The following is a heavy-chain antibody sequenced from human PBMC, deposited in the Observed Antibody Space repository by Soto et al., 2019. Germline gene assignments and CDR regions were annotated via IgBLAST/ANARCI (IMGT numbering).Heavy chain of an antibody. J-gene: IGHJ4*02. CDR1: GFIVSSNY. D-gene: IGHD2-15*01. Sequence: GGSLRPSCAASGFIVSSNYMSWVRQAPGKGLEWVSVIYSGGSTFYADSVKGRFIISRDDSKNTLFLQMNSLRAEDTAVYYCATAKLLLPWLFDYWGQGTLVTVSS. CDR2: IYSGGST. V-gene: IGHV3-66*01. CDR3: ATAKLLLPWLFDY.